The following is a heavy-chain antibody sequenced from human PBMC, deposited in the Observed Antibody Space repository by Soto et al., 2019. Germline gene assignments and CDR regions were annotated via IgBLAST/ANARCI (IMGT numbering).Heavy chain of an antibody. V-gene: IGHV3-9*01. Sequence: DVQLVESGGGLVHPGRSLRLSCAASGFTFDDYAMHWVRQAPGKGLEWVSSISWNSGDIGYADSVKGRFTISRDNAKNSLYLQMNSLRAEDTALYYCAKGNFAYYYYYMDVWGKGTTVTVSS. CDR3: AKGNFAYYYYYMDV. CDR2: ISWNSGDI. CDR1: GFTFDDYA. J-gene: IGHJ6*03.